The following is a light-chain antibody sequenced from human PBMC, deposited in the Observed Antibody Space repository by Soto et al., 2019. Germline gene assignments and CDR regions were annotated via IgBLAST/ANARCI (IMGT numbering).Light chain of an antibody. Sequence: AIRMTQSPSSLSASTGARVTITCRASQGISSYLAWYQQKPGKAPKLLIYAASTLQSGLPSSFCGSGSGTDFTLTISCLQSEDFATYYCQQYYSDPFTVGPETKVDIK. CDR1: QGISSY. J-gene: IGKJ3*01. V-gene: IGKV1-8*01. CDR3: QQYYSDPFT. CDR2: AAS.